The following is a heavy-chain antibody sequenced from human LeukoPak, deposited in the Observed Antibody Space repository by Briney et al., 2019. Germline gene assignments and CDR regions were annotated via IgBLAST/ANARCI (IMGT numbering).Heavy chain of an antibody. CDR2: IYYSGGT. D-gene: IGHD6-13*01. V-gene: IGHV4-59*01. Sequence: PSETLSLTCTVSGGSISSYYWSWIRQPPGKGLEWIGYIYYSGGTNYNPSLKSRVTISVDTSKNQFSLKLSSVTAADTAVYYCARDRAYSSSWLYYFDYWGQGTLVPVSS. CDR1: GGSISSYY. J-gene: IGHJ4*02. CDR3: ARDRAYSSSWLYYFDY.